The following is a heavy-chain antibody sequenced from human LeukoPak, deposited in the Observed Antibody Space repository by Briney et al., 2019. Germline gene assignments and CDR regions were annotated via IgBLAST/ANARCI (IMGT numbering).Heavy chain of an antibody. V-gene: IGHV1-69*13. Sequence: SVKVSCKASGGTFSSYAISWVRQAPGQGLEWMGGIIPIFGTANYAQKFQGRVAITADESTSTAYMELSSLRSEDTAVYYCAREGEQQLVPYFDYWGQGTLVTASS. CDR3: AREGEQQLVPYFDY. CDR2: IIPIFGTA. D-gene: IGHD6-13*01. J-gene: IGHJ4*02. CDR1: GGTFSSYA.